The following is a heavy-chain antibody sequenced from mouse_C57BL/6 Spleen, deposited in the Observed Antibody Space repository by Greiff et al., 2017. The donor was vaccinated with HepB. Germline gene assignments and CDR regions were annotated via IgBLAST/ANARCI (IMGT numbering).Heavy chain of an antibody. V-gene: IGHV1-66*01. Sequence: QVQLQQSGPELVKPGASVKISCKASGYSFTSYYIHWVKQRPGQGLEWIGWIYPGSGNTKYNEKFKGKATLTADTYASTADMQLSSLTSEDSAVYYCARDGPDWYFDVWGTGTTVTVSS. CDR1: GYSFTSYY. CDR2: IYPGSGNT. J-gene: IGHJ1*03. CDR3: ARDGPDWYFDV.